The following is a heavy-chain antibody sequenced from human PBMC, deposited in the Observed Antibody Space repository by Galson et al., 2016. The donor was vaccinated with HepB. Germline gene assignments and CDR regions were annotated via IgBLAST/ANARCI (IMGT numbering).Heavy chain of an antibody. Sequence: SLRLSCAASGFIFSDYSMHWVRQAPGKGLVWVSRITGDGSTTKYADSVKGRFIISRDNAKNTLYLQMTSPSAEDTAVYMCTRGGDYGYKWGQGTLVTVSP. CDR3: TRGGDYGYK. J-gene: IGHJ4*02. V-gene: IGHV3-74*03. CDR2: ITGDGSTT. CDR1: GFIFSDYS. D-gene: IGHD4-17*01.